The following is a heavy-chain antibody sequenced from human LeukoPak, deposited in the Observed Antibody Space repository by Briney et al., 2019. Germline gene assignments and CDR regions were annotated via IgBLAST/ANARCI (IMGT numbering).Heavy chain of an antibody. J-gene: IGHJ4*02. CDR2: IYYSGTT. D-gene: IGHD6-13*01. Sequence: SETLFLTCTVHGGSISSYYWSWIRQPPGKGQGRVGYIYYSGTTNYNPSLKSRVTISVDTSKNQFSLKLSSVTAADTAVYYCARGVYIAAAQYGYWGQGTLVTVSS. CDR3: ARGVYIAAAQYGY. V-gene: IGHV4-59*01. CDR1: GGSISSYY.